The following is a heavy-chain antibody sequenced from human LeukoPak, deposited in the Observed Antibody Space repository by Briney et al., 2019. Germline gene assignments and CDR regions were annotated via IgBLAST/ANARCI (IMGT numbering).Heavy chain of an antibody. CDR1: GGSFSGYY. V-gene: IGHV4-34*01. CDR3: ARAPNSGSYHDY. CDR2: INHSGST. J-gene: IGHJ4*02. Sequence: SETLSLTRAVYGGSFSGYYWSWLRQPPGKGLEWIGEINHSGSTNYNPSLKSRVTISVDTSKNQFSPKLSSVTAADTAVYYCARAPNSGSYHDYWGQGTLVTVSS. D-gene: IGHD1-26*01.